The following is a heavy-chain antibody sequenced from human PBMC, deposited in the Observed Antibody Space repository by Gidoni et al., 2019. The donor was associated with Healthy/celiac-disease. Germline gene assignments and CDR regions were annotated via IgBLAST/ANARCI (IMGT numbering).Heavy chain of an antibody. CDR3: ARVLMGQQLVASAAAFDI. CDR1: GFTFSRYS. J-gene: IGHJ3*02. CDR2: ISSSSSYI. Sequence: EVQLVESGGGLVKPGGCLRLSCAASGFTFSRYSMNWVRQAPGKGLEWVSSISSSSSYIYYADSVKGRFTISRDNAKNSLYLQMNSLRAEDTAVYYCARVLMGQQLVASAAAFDIWGQGTMVTVSS. D-gene: IGHD6-13*01. V-gene: IGHV3-21*01.